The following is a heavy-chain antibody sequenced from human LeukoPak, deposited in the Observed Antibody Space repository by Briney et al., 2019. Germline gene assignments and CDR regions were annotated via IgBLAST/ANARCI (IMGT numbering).Heavy chain of an antibody. J-gene: IGHJ5*02. CDR2: ISHSGST. V-gene: IGHV4-34*01. Sequence: TASETLSLTCAVYGVSFSGYSWNWIRQPPGKGLEWIGEISHSGSTNYNPSLKSRVRISVDTSKNQFLLKVTSLTAADTAVYYCAGGIWFDPWGQGTLVTASS. CDR3: AGGIWFDP. CDR1: GVSFSGYS.